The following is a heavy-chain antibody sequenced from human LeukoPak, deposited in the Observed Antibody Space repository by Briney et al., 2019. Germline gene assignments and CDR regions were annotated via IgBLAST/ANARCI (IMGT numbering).Heavy chain of an antibody. CDR2: IIPIFGTA. V-gene: IGHV1-69*05. J-gene: IGHJ3*02. Sequence: GASVKLSCKASGGTFSSYAISWVRQSPGQGLEWMGGIIPIFGTANYAKKFQGRVTITTNESTSTAYMELSSLRSEDTAVYYCAREGDNWTAFDIWGQGTMVTVSS. CDR1: GGTFSSYA. CDR3: AREGDNWTAFDI. D-gene: IGHD1-20*01.